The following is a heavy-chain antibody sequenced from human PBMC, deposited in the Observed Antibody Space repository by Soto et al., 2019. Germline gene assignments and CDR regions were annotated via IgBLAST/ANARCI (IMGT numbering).Heavy chain of an antibody. CDR1: VVSFSGYY. Sequence: WETLSLTCAFYVVSFSGYYWSCIRHPPGKWLEWIGEINHSGSTNYNPSLKSRVTISVDTSKNQFSLKLSSVTAADTAVYYCARAWAITMIVVDRRWFDPWGQGTLVSVSS. CDR2: INHSGST. V-gene: IGHV4-34*01. CDR3: ARAWAITMIVVDRRWFDP. D-gene: IGHD3-22*01. J-gene: IGHJ5*02.